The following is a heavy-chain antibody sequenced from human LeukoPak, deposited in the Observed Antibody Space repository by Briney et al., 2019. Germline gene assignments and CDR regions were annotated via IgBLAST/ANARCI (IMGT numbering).Heavy chain of an antibody. CDR1: GYTFTSYG. J-gene: IGHJ5*02. CDR2: ISAYNGNT. CDR3: ARESRAYGGNPASP. Sequence: ASVSVSCKASGYTFTSYGISWVRQAPGQGLEWMGWISAYNGNTNYAQKLQGRVTMTTDTSTSTAYMELRSLRSDDTAVYYCARESRAYGGNPASPWGQGDLVSVSS. D-gene: IGHD4-23*01. V-gene: IGHV1-18*01.